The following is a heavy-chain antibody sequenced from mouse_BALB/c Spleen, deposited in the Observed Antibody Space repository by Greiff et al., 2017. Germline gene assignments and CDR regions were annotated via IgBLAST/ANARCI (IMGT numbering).Heavy chain of an antibody. J-gene: IGHJ2*01. CDR2: INPYNGGT. Sequence: EVKLEESGPELVKPGASMKISCKASGYSFTGYTMNWVKQSHGKNLEWIGLINPYNGGTSYNQKFKGKATLTVDKSSSTAYMELLSLTSEDSAVYYCARSDGNYGLYYFDYWGQGTTLTVSS. CDR3: ARSDGNYGLYYFDY. D-gene: IGHD2-1*01. V-gene: IGHV1-18*01. CDR1: GYSFTGYT.